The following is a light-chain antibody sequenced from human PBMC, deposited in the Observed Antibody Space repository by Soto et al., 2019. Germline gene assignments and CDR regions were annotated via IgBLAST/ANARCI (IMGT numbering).Light chain of an antibody. CDR1: QSASGR. CDR3: HTYNSYSLHT. CDR2: DAS. J-gene: IGKJ2*01. V-gene: IGKV1-5*01. Sequence: DIQTMQSPSTLSASVGDRITITCRASQSASGRLAWYQQTPGKGPNLLIYDASSLESGVPSRFSGTGSGTKFTLTISSLQPYDFATFYCHTYNSYSLHTFPQGTKVDIK.